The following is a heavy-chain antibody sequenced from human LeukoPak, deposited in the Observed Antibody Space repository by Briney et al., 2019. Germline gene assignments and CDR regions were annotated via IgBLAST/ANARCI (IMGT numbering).Heavy chain of an antibody. J-gene: IGHJ4*02. CDR2: ISYDGSNK. D-gene: IGHD3-22*01. Sequence: GRSLRLSCAASGFTFSSYAMHWVRQAPGKGLEWVAVISYDGSNKYYADSVKGRFTISRDNSKNTLYLQMNSLRAEDTAVYYCARAEDTMIVVVINTGMDYWGQRTLVTVSS. CDR1: GFTFSSYA. CDR3: ARAEDTMIVVVINTGMDY. V-gene: IGHV3-30*04.